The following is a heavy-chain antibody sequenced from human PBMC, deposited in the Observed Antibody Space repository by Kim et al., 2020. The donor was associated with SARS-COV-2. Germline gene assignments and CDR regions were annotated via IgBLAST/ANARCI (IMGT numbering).Heavy chain of an antibody. CDR2: ISWDGGST. CDR3: AKDHSIAAAGTFYYYGM. D-gene: IGHD6-13*01. J-gene: IGHJ6*01. Sequence: GGSLRLSCAASGFTFDDYTMHWVRQAPGKGLEWVSLISWDGGSTYYADSVKGRFTISRDNSKNSLYMKMNSLRTEDTALSYCAKDHSIAAAGTFYYYGM. CDR1: GFTFDDYT. V-gene: IGHV3-43*01.